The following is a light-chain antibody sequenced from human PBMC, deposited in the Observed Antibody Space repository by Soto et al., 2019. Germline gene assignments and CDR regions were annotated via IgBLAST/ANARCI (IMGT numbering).Light chain of an antibody. CDR1: QSISSY. V-gene: IGKV1-39*02. CDR2: AAS. J-gene: IGKJ2*01. CDR3: QVRSNWPPTYT. Sequence: DIQMTQSPSSLSASVGDRVTITCRASQSISSYLNWYQQKPGKAPKLLIYAASSLQSGGPSRFSGSGSGTDFNLTISSLQPEDFAVYYCQVRSNWPPTYTFGQGTKLEIK.